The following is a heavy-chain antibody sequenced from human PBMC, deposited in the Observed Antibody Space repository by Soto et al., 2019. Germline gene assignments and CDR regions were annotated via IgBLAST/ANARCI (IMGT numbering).Heavy chain of an antibody. D-gene: IGHD3-22*01. V-gene: IGHV5-51*01. CDR1: GYSFTSYL. CDR2: IYPGDSDT. J-gene: IGHJ4*02. Sequence: GESLKISCKGSGYSFTSYLIGWVRQMPGKGLEWMGIIYPGDSDTRYSPSFQGQVTISADKSISTAYLQWSSLKASDTAMYYCARRPYFYDTTAYYGPFDYWGQGTLVTVSS. CDR3: ARRPYFYDTTAYYGPFDY.